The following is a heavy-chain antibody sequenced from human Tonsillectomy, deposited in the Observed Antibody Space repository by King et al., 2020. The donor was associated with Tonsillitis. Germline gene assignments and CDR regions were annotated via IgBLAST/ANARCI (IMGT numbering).Heavy chain of an antibody. CDR2: IGYDGRNK. D-gene: IGHD2-21*02. V-gene: IGHV3-33*08. Sequence: HVQLVESGGGVVQPGRSLRLSCAVSGFTFSSYGMHWVRQAPGKGLEGVAVIGYDGRNKYYADSVKGRFTISRDNSKNTLYLQMHSLRAEDTAVYYCARDPVAYCGGDCYSGFDYWGQGTLVTVSS. CDR1: GFTFSSYG. CDR3: ARDPVAYCGGDCYSGFDY. J-gene: IGHJ4*02.